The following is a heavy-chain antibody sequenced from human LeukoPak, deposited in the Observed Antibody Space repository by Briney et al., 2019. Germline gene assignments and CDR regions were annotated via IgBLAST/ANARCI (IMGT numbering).Heavy chain of an antibody. V-gene: IGHV3-53*01. J-gene: IGHJ6*03. D-gene: IGHD2-2*01. Sequence: PGGSLRLSCAASGFTVSSNYMSWVRQAPGKGLEWVSVIYSGGSTYYADSVKGRFTISRDNSKNMLYLQMNSLRAEDTAVYCCARALSPWVPADMDVWGKGTTVTVSS. CDR2: IYSGGST. CDR1: GFTVSSNY. CDR3: ARALSPWVPADMDV.